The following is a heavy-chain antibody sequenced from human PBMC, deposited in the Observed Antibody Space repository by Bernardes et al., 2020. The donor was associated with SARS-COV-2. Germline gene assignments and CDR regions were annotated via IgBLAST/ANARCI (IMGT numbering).Heavy chain of an antibody. Sequence: ASVKVSCKASGYTFTGYYLHWVRQAPGQGLEWMGGTNPNSGATNYAQKFQGWVTISVDTSKNQFSLKLNSVTAADTAVYYCARGAFSGYDSPLDYWGQGALVTVSS. CDR3: ARGAFSGYDSPLDY. CDR1: GYTFTGYY. D-gene: IGHD5-12*01. J-gene: IGHJ4*02. CDR2: TNPNSGAT. V-gene: IGHV1-2*04.